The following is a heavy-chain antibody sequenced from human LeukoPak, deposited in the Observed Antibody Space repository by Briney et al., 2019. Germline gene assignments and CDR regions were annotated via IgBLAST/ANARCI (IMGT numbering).Heavy chain of an antibody. J-gene: IGHJ5*02. CDR1: GFTFSSYS. CDR2: IGSSSSYI. V-gene: IGHV3-21*01. Sequence: GGSLRLSCAASGFTFSSYSMNWVRQAPGKGLEWVSSIGSSSSYIYYADSVKGRFTISRDNAKNSLYLQMNSLRAEDTAVYYCARDLPFDPWGQGTLVTVSS. CDR3: ARDLPFDP.